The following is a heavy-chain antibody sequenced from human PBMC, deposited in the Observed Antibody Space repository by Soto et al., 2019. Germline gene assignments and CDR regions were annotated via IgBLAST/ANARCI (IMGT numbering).Heavy chain of an antibody. CDR1: GSTFTNYV. CDR2: IIPIFGRA. J-gene: IGHJ4*02. D-gene: IGHD5-18*01. Sequence: QVQLVQSGAEVKKPGSSVKVSCKASGSTFTNYVINWVRQAPGQGLEWMGGIIPIFGRADYAQKFQGRVTITADESTRTAYMELSSLTSEDTAVYYCARALRGYSYGYVDWGQGTLVTVSS. CDR3: ARALRGYSYGYVD. V-gene: IGHV1-69*01.